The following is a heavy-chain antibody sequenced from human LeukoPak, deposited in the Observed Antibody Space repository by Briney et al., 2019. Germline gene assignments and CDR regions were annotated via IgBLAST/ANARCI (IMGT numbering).Heavy chain of an antibody. V-gene: IGHV4-59*11. CDR3: ARWGSITTARFDY. CDR2: IYYSGST. D-gene: IGHD3-16*01. CDR1: SVSISSHD. J-gene: IGHJ4*02. Sequence: SETLSLTCTVSSVSISSHDWSWIRQPPGKGLEWIGYIYYSGSTNYNPSLKSRVTISVDTSKNRFSLELSSVTAADTAVYYCARWGSITTARFDYWGQGTLVTVSS.